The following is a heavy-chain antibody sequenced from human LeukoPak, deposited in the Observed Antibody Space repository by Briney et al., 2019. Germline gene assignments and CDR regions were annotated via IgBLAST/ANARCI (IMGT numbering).Heavy chain of an antibody. J-gene: IGHJ4*02. Sequence: KPSETLSLTCTVSAHSISSGYYWGWIRQPPGKGLEWIGEINHGGSTNYNPSLKSRVTISVDTSKNQFSLKLSSVTAADTAVYYCARVGWLDYWGQGTLVTVSS. D-gene: IGHD5-12*01. CDR3: ARVGWLDY. CDR2: INHGGST. V-gene: IGHV4-38-2*02. CDR1: AHSISSGYY.